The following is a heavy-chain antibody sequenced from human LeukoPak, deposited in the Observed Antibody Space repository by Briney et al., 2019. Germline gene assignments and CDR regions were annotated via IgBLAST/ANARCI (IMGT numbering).Heavy chain of an antibody. J-gene: IGHJ4*02. Sequence: PSETLSLTCIVSGGSISSYYWSWIRPPPEKGLEWIGYIYYSGSTNYNPSLKSRVTISVDTSKNQFSLKLSSVTAADTAVYYCARGRSPFYWGQGTLVTVSS. CDR1: GGSISSYY. V-gene: IGHV4-59*01. CDR3: ARGRSPFY. CDR2: IYYSGST.